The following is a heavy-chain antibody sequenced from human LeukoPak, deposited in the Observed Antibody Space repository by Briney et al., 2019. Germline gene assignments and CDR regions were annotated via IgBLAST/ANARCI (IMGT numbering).Heavy chain of an antibody. CDR2: ISAYNGNT. CDR1: GYTFTSYG. D-gene: IGHD3-3*01. CDR3: AREKRITIFGVVRWFDP. J-gene: IGHJ5*02. Sequence: ASVKVSCKASGYTFTSYGISWVRQAPGQGLEWMGWISAYNGNTSYAQKLQGRVTMTTETSTSTAYMELRSLRSDDTAVYYCAREKRITIFGVVRWFDPWGQGTLVTVSS. V-gene: IGHV1-18*01.